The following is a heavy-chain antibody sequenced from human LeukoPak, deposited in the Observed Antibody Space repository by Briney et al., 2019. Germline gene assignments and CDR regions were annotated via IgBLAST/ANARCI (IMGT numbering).Heavy chain of an antibody. V-gene: IGHV4-4*07. Sequence: SETLSLTCTVSGGSISYFYWSWIRQPAGKGLEWIGRIYTSGSTNYNPSLKSRVTISVDTSKNQFSLKLSSVTAADTAVYYCAREDYDILTGLNWFDPWGQGTLVTVSS. D-gene: IGHD3-9*01. J-gene: IGHJ5*02. CDR1: GGSISYFY. CDR3: AREDYDILTGLNWFDP. CDR2: IYTSGST.